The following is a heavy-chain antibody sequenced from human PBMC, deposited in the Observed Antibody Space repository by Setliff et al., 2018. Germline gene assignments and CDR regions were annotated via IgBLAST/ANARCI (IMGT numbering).Heavy chain of an antibody. V-gene: IGHV1-24*01. J-gene: IGHJ3*02. Sequence: ASVKVSCKVSGSTLTELTMYWVRQAPGKGLEWMGSFNPEDDEIIYAQKFLGRVTMTTDTSTSTAYMELRSLRSDDTAVYYCARDRREAFDIWGQGTMVT. CDR2: FNPEDDEI. CDR1: GSTLTELT. CDR3: ARDRREAFDI.